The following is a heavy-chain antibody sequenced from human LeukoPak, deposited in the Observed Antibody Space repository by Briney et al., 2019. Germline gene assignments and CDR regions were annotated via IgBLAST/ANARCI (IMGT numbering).Heavy chain of an antibody. D-gene: IGHD6-13*01. V-gene: IGHV4-4*07. CDR1: GGSISSYY. CDR3: ARARVSSSWHHNWFDP. J-gene: IGHJ5*02. Sequence: PSETLSLTCTVSGGSISSYYWSWIRQPAGKGLEWIGRIYTSGSTNYNPSLKSRVTMSVDTSKNQFSLKLSSVTAADTAVYYCARARVSSSWHHNWFDPWGQGTLVTVSS. CDR2: IYTSGST.